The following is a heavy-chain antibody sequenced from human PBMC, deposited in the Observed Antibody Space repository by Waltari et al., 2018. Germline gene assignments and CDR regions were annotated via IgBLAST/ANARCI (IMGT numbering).Heavy chain of an antibody. J-gene: IGHJ4*02. V-gene: IGHV3-30-3*01. CDR3: ARDGRGFWSGYYLDY. Sequence: QVQLVESGGGVVQPGRSLRLSCAASGFTFSSYAMHWVRQAPGKGLEWVAVISYDGSNKYYADSVKGRFTISRDNAKNTLYLQMNSLRAEDTAVYYCARDGRGFWSGYYLDYWGQGTLVTVSS. CDR1: GFTFSSYA. CDR2: ISYDGSNK. D-gene: IGHD3-3*01.